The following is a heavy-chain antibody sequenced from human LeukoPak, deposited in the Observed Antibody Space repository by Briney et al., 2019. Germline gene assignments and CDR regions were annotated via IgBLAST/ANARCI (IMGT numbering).Heavy chain of an antibody. Sequence: GESLKISCKGSGYSFCSYWVGWVRQRPGKGLGWVTMIYPGNSDTRYSPSIQGQVTDAANKPLTTACLQWSSPTASDPAMYYCARRGHCRTSSCSYFDYWGQGTLVTVSS. CDR3: ARRGHCRTSSCSYFDY. CDR2: IYPGNSDT. D-gene: IGHD2-2*01. V-gene: IGHV5-51*01. J-gene: IGHJ4*02. CDR1: GYSFCSYW.